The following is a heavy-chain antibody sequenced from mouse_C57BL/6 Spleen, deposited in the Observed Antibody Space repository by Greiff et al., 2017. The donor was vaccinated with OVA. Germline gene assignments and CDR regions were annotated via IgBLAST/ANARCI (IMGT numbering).Heavy chain of an antibody. J-gene: IGHJ2*01. D-gene: IGHD1-1*01. CDR1: GYAFSSSW. CDR3: ARSFITTSPRGYCDY. V-gene: IGHV1-82*01. Sequence: QVQLKESGPELVKPGASVKISCKASGYAFSSSWMNWVKQRPGKGLEWIGRIYPGDGDTNYNGKFKGKATLTADKSSSTAYMQLSSLTSEDSAVYFCARSFITTSPRGYCDYWGQGTTLTVSS. CDR2: IYPGDGDT.